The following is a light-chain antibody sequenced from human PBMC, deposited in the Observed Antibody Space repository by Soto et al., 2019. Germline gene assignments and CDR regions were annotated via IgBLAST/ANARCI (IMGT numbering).Light chain of an antibody. CDR3: AAWDDNLNAYV. J-gene: IGLJ1*01. CDR2: LGD. Sequence: QSVLTQPPSASSTPGQTVTISCSGSTSNIGTFYAYWYQHLPGTAPKLLIYLGDQRASGVSDRFSGSKSGTSASLAINGLRSDDDADYYCAAWDDNLNAYVFGGGTKVT. V-gene: IGLV1-47*02. CDR1: TSNIGTFY.